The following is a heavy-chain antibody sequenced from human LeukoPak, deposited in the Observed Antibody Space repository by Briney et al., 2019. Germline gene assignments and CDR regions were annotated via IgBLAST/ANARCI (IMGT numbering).Heavy chain of an antibody. V-gene: IGHV3-23*01. J-gene: IGHJ4*02. CDR1: GFSFSSYA. Sequence: GGSLRLSCATSGFSFSSYAMSWVRQAPGKGLEWVSAMSSSDDGRYYADSVRGRFTISRDNSKNTLYLQMNSLRAEDTALYYCAKPHFDYWGQGTLVTVSS. CDR3: AKPHFDY. CDR2: MSSSDDGR.